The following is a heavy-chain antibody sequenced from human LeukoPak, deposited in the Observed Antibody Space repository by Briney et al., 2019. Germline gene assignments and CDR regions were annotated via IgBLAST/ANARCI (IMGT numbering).Heavy chain of an antibody. CDR2: ISSGGGGI. Sequence: PGGSLRLSCAASGFTFSSYEMNWVRQAPGKGLEWVSYISSGGGGIFYADSVKGRFTISRDNAKNSLHLQMNSLRAEDTAVYYCAKEERGYDPRGSYYYYYYMDVWGKGTTVTVSS. J-gene: IGHJ6*03. CDR1: GFTFSSYE. D-gene: IGHD5-12*01. V-gene: IGHV3-48*03. CDR3: AKEERGYDPRGSYYYYYYMDV.